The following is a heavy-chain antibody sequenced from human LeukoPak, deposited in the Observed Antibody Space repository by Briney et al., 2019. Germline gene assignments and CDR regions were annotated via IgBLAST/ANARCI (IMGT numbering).Heavy chain of an antibody. V-gene: IGHV4-59*01. CDR1: GGSISNYY. CDR3: ARDIRDGTQGADWYFDL. J-gene: IGHJ2*01. Sequence: TSETLSLTCTVSGGSISNYYWSWIRQPPGKGLELIGYIYYSGRTNYRSTNYNPSLNSRVTMSVDTSKNQFSLSLYSVTAADTAVYYCARDIRDGTQGADWYFDLWGRGTLVTVSS. CDR2: IYYSGRTNYRST. D-gene: IGHD5-24*01.